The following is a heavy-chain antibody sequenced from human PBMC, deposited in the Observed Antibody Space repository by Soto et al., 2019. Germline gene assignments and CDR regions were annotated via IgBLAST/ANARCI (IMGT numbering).Heavy chain of an antibody. J-gene: IGHJ4*02. Sequence: PSETLSLTCAVYGWSFSGYYWSWIRQPPGKGLEWIGEINHSGSAHYNPSLRSRVTISVDTSKNQFSLKLSSVTAADTAVFYCARGVYNAIFGVISLDYWGQGSLVTVSS. D-gene: IGHD3-3*01. V-gene: IGHV4-34*01. CDR1: GWSFSGYY. CDR3: ARGVYNAIFGVISLDY. CDR2: INHSGSA.